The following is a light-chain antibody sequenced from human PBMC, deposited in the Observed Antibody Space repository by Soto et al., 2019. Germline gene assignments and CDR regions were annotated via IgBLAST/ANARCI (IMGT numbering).Light chain of an antibody. CDR2: DAS. CDR3: QQRSNWPLVT. CDR1: QSVSSY. Sequence: IVLTQSPATLSFSPGEEATLSCRASQSVSSYLAWYQQKPGQAPRLXIYDASNRATGIPARFSGSGSGTDFTLTISSLEPEDFAVYYCQQRSNWPLVTFGQGTRLEIK. J-gene: IGKJ5*01. V-gene: IGKV3-11*01.